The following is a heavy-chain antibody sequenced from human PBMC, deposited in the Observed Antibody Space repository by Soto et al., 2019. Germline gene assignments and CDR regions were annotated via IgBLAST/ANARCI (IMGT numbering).Heavy chain of an antibody. CDR2: IYYSGST. CDR3: ARWSPRDGYNQYFDY. CDR1: GGSISSYY. J-gene: IGHJ4*02. Sequence: SETLSLTCTVSGGSISSYYWSWIRQPPGKGLEWIGYIYYSGSTNYNPSLKSRVTISVDTHTNQFSLKLSSVTAADTAVYYCARWSPRDGYNQYFDYWGQGTLVTVSS. D-gene: IGHD5-12*01. V-gene: IGHV4-59*08.